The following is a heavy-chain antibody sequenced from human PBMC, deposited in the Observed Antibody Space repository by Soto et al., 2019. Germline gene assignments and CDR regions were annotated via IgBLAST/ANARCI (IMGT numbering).Heavy chain of an antibody. CDR2: ISSSGSTI. Sequence: SLRLSCAASGFTFSDYYMSWIRQAPGKGLEWVSYISSSGSTIYYADSVKGRFTISRDNAKNSLYLQMNSLRAEDTAVYYCAMPYSGSYFRPYYYYGMDVWGQGTTVTVSS. CDR3: AMPYSGSYFRPYYYYGMDV. J-gene: IGHJ6*02. V-gene: IGHV3-11*01. CDR1: GFTFSDYY. D-gene: IGHD1-26*01.